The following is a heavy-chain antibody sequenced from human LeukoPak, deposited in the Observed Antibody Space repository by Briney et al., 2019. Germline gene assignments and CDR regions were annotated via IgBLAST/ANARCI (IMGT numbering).Heavy chain of an antibody. D-gene: IGHD5-24*01. J-gene: IGHJ4*02. Sequence: SETLSLTCTVSGGSISSGGYYWSWIRQHPGKGLEWIGYIYYSGSTYCNPSLKSRVTISVDTSKNQFSLKLSSVTAADTAVYYCAREFAGEMATMENYFDYWGQGTLVTVSS. CDR2: IYYSGST. V-gene: IGHV4-31*03. CDR1: GGSISSGGYY. CDR3: AREFAGEMATMENYFDY.